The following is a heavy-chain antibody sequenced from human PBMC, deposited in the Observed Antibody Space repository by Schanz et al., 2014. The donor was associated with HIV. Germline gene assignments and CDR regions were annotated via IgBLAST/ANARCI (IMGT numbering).Heavy chain of an antibody. CDR3: AKVARWDYYGMDV. J-gene: IGHJ6*02. V-gene: IGHV3-33*06. CDR2: IWYDGSNK. CDR1: GFTFSSYG. Sequence: QVQLVESGGGVVQPGRSLRLSCAASGFTFSSYGMHWVRQAPGKGLEWVAVIWYDGSNKYYADSVKGRFTISRDNSKNTLYLQMNRLRAEDTAVYYCAKVARWDYYGMDVWGPGTTVTVTS.